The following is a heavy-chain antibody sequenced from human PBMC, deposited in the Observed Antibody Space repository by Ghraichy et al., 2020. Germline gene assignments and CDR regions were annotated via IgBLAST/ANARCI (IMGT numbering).Heavy chain of an antibody. CDR1: GDSVSSNRYY. J-gene: IGHJ2*01. CDR2: IYYTGDN. V-gene: IGHV4-61*01. D-gene: IGHD3-3*01. Sequence: SETLSLTCTVSGDSVSSNRYYWSWIRQPPGKGLEWIAYIYYTGDNDYNSSLRSRVTISLDTSKNQFSLQLRSVTAADTAVYYGARDEEWRGYFDLWGRGTLVTVSS. CDR3: ARDEEWRGYFDL.